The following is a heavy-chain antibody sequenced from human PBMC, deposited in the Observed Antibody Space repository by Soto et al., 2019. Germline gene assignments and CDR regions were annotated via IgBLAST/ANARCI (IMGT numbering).Heavy chain of an antibody. V-gene: IGHV6-1*01. CDR1: WVSFSSNLGA. Sequence: SQPLSLTCSISWVSFSSNLGAWNCIRQSPSRGLEWLGRTYYRTSWYNDYAVSVKGRITINPDPSKNQFSLQLNSVTPEDTAVYYCAEATRGYLYYGLDVWGQGTTVTVSS. J-gene: IGHJ6*02. CDR2: TYYRTSWYN. CDR3: AEATRGYLYYGLDV. D-gene: IGHD5-12*01.